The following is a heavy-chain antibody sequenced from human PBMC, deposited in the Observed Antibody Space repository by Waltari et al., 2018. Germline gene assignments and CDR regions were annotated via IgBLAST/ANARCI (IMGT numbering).Heavy chain of an antibody. Sequence: QVQMQESGPGLVKTSETLSRTCAVSGYSLSSGYYWGWIRQPPGKGLEWIGSIYHRGSTYYNPSLKSRVTISVDTSKNQFSLPLFSLPASPPSVYSSARLHFRSGSIDYWGQAPLVTVSS. V-gene: IGHV4-38-2*01. CDR1: GYSLSSGYY. D-gene: IGHD3-10*01. CDR2: IYHRGST. CDR3: ARLHFRSGSIDY. J-gene: IGHJ4*02.